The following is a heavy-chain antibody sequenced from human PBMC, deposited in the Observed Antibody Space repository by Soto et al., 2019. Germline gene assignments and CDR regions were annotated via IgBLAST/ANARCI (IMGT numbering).Heavy chain of an antibody. CDR3: ARHAYHLDGNSFGY. CDR2: IYPVDSNT. J-gene: IGHJ4*02. D-gene: IGHD2-21*01. Sequence: GESLKISCKASGYSFTNYWIGWVRQMSGKGLEWMGVIYPVDSNTKFMPSFQGQVTMSVDNSISTAYLHWISLTASDTAIYYSARHAYHLDGNSFGYWGQGTQVTVSS. V-gene: IGHV5-51*01. CDR1: GYSFTNYW.